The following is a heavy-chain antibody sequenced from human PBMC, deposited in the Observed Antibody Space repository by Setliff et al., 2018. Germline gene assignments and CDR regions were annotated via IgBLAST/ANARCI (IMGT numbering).Heavy chain of an antibody. CDR3: ARTMYSSSWYGAFDI. D-gene: IGHD6-13*01. Sequence: SETLSLTCTVSGGSISSYYWNWIRQPPGKGLEWIGYIHYSGSPNYHPSLKSRVSTSVDTSQNQISLKLSSVTAADTAVYYYARTMYSSSWYGAFDIWGQGTMVTVSS. CDR1: GGSISSYY. J-gene: IGHJ3*02. V-gene: IGHV4-59*01. CDR2: IHYSGSP.